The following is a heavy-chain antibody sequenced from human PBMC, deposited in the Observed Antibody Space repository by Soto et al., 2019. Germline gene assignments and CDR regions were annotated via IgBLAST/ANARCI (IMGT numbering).Heavy chain of an antibody. Sequence: GASVKVSSKAPGYTFTRYSMRWVHQAPRQMVECMGWINAGNGNTKYSQKFQGRVTITRDTSASTAYMELSSLRSEDTAVYYCARMGPEHYEFYGDYSNGPFDYWGQGTLVTVS. V-gene: IGHV1-3*01. CDR2: INAGNGNT. CDR1: GYTFTRYS. CDR3: ARMGPEHYEFYGDYSNGPFDY. D-gene: IGHD4-17*01. J-gene: IGHJ4*02.